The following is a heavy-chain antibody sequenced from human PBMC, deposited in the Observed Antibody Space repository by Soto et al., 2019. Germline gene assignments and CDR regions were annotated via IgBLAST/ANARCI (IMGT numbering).Heavy chain of an antibody. J-gene: IGHJ6*02. V-gene: IGHV1-18*01. CDR2: ISAYNGNT. CDR1: GYTFSSYG. CDR3: ARGPNIVLVPAASSPYGMDV. Sequence: ASVKVSCKASGYTFSSYGISGVRQAPGQGLEWMGWISAYNGNTNYAQKLQGKVTMTTDTSTSTAYMELGSLRSDDTAVYYCARGPNIVLVPAASSPYGMDVWGQGTTVTVSS. D-gene: IGHD2-2*01.